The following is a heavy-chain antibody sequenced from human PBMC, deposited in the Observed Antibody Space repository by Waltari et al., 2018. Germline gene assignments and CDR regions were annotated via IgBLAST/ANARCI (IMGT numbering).Heavy chain of an antibody. CDR1: GGSISSSSYY. D-gene: IGHD3-10*01. CDR2: IYYSGST. CDR3: ARDRASMGLYFDY. J-gene: IGHJ4*02. Sequence: QLQLQESGPGLVKPSETLSLTCTVSGGSISSSSYYWGWIRQPPGKGLEWIGSIYYSGSTYYNPSLKSRFTISRDNSKNTLYLQMNSLRPEDTAVYYCARDRASMGLYFDYWGQGTLVTVSS. V-gene: IGHV4-39*02.